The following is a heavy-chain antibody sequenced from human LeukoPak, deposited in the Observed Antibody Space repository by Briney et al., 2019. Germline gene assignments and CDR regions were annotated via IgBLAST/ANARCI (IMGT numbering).Heavy chain of an antibody. CDR2: IKQDGSEK. V-gene: IGHV3-7*01. Sequence: GGSLRLSCAASGFTFSRYWMTWVRQAPGKGLEWVANIKQDGSEKFYADSLKGRLIISRDNAKSSLYLQVNSLTVEDTAVYYCAREWDSGWGGTYFDNWGQGTLVTLSS. D-gene: IGHD1-26*01. CDR1: GFTFSRYW. J-gene: IGHJ4*02. CDR3: AREWDSGWGGTYFDN.